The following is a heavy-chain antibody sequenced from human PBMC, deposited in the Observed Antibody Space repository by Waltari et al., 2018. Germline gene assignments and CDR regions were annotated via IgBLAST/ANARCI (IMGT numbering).Heavy chain of an antibody. V-gene: IGHV4-39*01. CDR1: GGSISSSSYY. J-gene: IGHJ4*02. CDR2: IYYSGTS. Sequence: QLQLQESGPGLVKPSETLSLTCTVSGGSISSSSYYWGWIRQPPGKGLEWIGSIYYSGTSYYNPPLKSRVTISVDTSKNQFSLKLSSVTAADTAVYYCAGRNPTDSYYCDYWGQGTLVTVSS. D-gene: IGHD4-4*01. CDR3: AGRNPTDSYYCDY.